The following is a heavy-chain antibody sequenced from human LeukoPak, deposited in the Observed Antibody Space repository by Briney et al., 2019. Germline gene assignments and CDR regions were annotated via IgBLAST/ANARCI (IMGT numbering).Heavy chain of an antibody. CDR1: GFTFSVYA. Sequence: PGGSPRLSCAAPGFTFSVYAMRWVRQAPGKGLEWVSTISGSGGSTFYADSVKGRFTISRDNSRNTLYLQMNSLRAEDTAVYYSAQSPDIGGGSCYYFDHWGQGTLVTVSS. CDR3: AQSPDIGGGSCYYFDH. CDR2: ISGSGGST. V-gene: IGHV3-23*01. J-gene: IGHJ4*02. D-gene: IGHD2-15*01.